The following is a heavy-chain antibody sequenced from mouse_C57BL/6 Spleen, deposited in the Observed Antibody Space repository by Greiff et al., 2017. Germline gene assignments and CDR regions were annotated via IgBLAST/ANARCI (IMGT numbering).Heavy chain of an antibody. Sequence: EVKLVESGGGLVKPGGSLKLSCAASGFTFSDYGMHWVRQAPEKGLEWVAYISSGSSTIYYADTVKGRFTISRDNAKNTLFLQMTSLRSEDTAMYYCARGGYYGSDWYFDVWGTGTTVTVSS. CDR2: ISSGSSTI. CDR1: GFTFSDYG. CDR3: ARGGYYGSDWYFDV. V-gene: IGHV5-17*01. D-gene: IGHD1-1*01. J-gene: IGHJ1*03.